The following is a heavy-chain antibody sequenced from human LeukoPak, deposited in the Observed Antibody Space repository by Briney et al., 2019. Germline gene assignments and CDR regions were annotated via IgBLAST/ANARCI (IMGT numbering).Heavy chain of an antibody. Sequence: SETLSLTCTVSGGSISSYYWSWIRQPPGKGLEWIGYIYYSGSTNYNPSLKGRVTISVDTSKNQFSLKLSSVTAADTAVYYCARDPGYDSSGYYHFDYWGQGTLVTVSS. CDR2: IYYSGST. D-gene: IGHD3-22*01. J-gene: IGHJ4*02. CDR3: ARDPGYDSSGYYHFDY. CDR1: GGSISSYY. V-gene: IGHV4-59*01.